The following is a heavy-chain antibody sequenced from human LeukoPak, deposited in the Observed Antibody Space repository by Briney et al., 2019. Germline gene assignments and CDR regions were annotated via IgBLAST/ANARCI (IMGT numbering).Heavy chain of an antibody. CDR2: ITGNGGST. CDR1: GFTFSSYG. D-gene: IGHD5-18*01. V-gene: IGHV3-23*01. CDR3: ARRDTSKMYYFDY. Sequence: SGGSLRLSCAASGFTFSSYGMSWVRQAPGKGVEWLSSITGNGGSTFYADSVKGRFTISRDNSKNTLYLQMNSLRAEDTAVYYCARRDTSKMYYFDYWGQGTLVTVSS. J-gene: IGHJ4*02.